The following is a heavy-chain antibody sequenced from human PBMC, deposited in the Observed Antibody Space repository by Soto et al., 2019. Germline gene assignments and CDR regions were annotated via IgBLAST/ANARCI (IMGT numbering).Heavy chain of an antibody. CDR3: AKDSYYDILSGYHDY. CDR1: RFTFNNYA. D-gene: IGHD3-9*01. V-gene: IGHV3-23*01. J-gene: IGHJ4*02. CDR2: ISGSGGGT. Sequence: GGSLRLSCAASRFTFNNYAMSWVRQAPGKGLEWVSGISGSGGGTYYADSVKGRFTISRDNSKNTLYLQMNSLRAEDTAIYYCAKDSYYDILSGYHDYWGQGTLVTVSS.